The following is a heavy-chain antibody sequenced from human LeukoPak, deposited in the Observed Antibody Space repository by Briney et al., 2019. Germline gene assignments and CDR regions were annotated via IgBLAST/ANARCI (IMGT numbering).Heavy chain of an antibody. Sequence: PGGSLRLSCAASGFTFDDYAIHWVRQAPGKGLEWVSLISWDGGRTYYADSVKGRFTIARDNRKNSLYLQMNSLRAEDTALYYCAKDKFDGSGSYYFDYWGQGTLVTVSS. CDR1: GFTFDDYA. D-gene: IGHD3-10*01. CDR3: AKDKFDGSGSYYFDY. V-gene: IGHV3-43D*03. CDR2: ISWDGGRT. J-gene: IGHJ4*02.